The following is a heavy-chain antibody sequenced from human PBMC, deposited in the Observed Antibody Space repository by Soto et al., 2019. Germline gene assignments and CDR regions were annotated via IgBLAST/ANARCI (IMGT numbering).Heavy chain of an antibody. CDR3: ARYATTGYYRFFDY. D-gene: IGHD1-26*01. CDR2: IYYSGST. Sequence: SETLSLTCTVSCGSISSGGYYWSWIRQHPGKGLEWIGHIYYSGSTYYNPSLKSRFIISLDTSKNRFSLKVISATAADTAVYFCARYATTGYYRFFDYWGQGTQVTVSS. J-gene: IGHJ4*02. CDR1: CGSISSGGYY. V-gene: IGHV4-31*03.